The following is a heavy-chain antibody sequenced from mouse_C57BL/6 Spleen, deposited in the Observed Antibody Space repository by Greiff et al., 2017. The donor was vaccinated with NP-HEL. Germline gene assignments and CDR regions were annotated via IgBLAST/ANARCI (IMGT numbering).Heavy chain of an antibody. CDR1: GYSFTGYF. D-gene: IGHD1-1*01. J-gene: IGHJ4*01. Sequence: EVQLQQSGPELVKPGDSVKISCKASGYSFTGYFMNWVMQSHGKSLEWIGRINPYNGDTFYNQKFKGKATLTVDKSSSTAHMELRSLTSEDSAVYYCASGDYYGSSYVGAMDYWGQGTSVTVSS. CDR3: ASGDYYGSSYVGAMDY. CDR2: INPYNGDT. V-gene: IGHV1-20*01.